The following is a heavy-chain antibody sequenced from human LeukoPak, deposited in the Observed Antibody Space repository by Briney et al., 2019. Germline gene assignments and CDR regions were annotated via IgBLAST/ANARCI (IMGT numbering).Heavy chain of an antibody. Sequence: SETLSLTCTVSGGSISSYYWSWIRQPPGKGLEWIGYIYYSGSTNYNPSLKSRVTISVDTSKNQFSLKLSSVTAADTAVYYCARLRGIGIAVADRGRWFDPWGQGTLVTVSS. D-gene: IGHD6-19*01. J-gene: IGHJ5*02. CDR1: GGSISSYY. CDR2: IYYSGST. CDR3: ARLRGIGIAVADRGRWFDP. V-gene: IGHV4-59*08.